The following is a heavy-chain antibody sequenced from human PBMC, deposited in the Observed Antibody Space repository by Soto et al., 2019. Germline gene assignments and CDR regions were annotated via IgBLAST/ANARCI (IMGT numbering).Heavy chain of an antibody. CDR3: VKDGLTSTFGLVYDGVVI. CDR1: GFIFNDYP. J-gene: IGHJ3*02. V-gene: IGHV3-9*01. D-gene: IGHD3-3*01. CDR2: ISWNSGIL. Sequence: ESGGDLVQPGRSLRLSCAASGFIFNDYPMHWVRQVPGKGLEWVSGISWNSGILGYADSVRGRFSISRDNAKKSLYLQMNGLRAEDTALYFCVKDGLTSTFGLVYDGVVIWGRGTMVTVSS.